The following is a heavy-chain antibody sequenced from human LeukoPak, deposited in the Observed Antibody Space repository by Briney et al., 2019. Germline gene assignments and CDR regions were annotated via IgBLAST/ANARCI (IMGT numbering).Heavy chain of an antibody. CDR2: ISSSSSYI. CDR1: RFTFSSYS. D-gene: IGHD3-22*01. Sequence: PGGSLRLSCAASRFTFSSYSMNWVRQVPGKGLEWVSAISSSSSYIYYADSVKGRFTISRDNAKNPLYLQMNSLRAEDTAVYYCARDLNYYDSSGYYYRYFDYWGQGTLVTVSS. J-gene: IGHJ4*02. V-gene: IGHV3-21*01. CDR3: ARDLNYYDSSGYYYRYFDY.